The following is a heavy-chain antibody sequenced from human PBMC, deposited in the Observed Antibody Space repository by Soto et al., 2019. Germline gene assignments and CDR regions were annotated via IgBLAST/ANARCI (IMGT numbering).Heavy chain of an antibody. CDR3: ARDCSGGSCYPGMDV. Sequence: NPGGSLRLSCAASGFNFNSYTINWVRQAPGKRLEWPSSISSSGYIFSTDSVRGRFTISRDNAKNSVYLQINSLRAEDTAVYFCARDCSGGSCYPGMDVWGQGTTVTVSS. CDR2: ISSSGYI. CDR1: GFNFNSYT. V-gene: IGHV3-21*01. D-gene: IGHD2-15*01. J-gene: IGHJ6*02.